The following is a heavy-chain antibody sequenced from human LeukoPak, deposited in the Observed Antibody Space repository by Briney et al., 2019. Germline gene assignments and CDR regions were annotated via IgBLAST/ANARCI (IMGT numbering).Heavy chain of an antibody. Sequence: SGPVLVTPTETLTLTCTVSGFSLSNAIMGVSWICQSPGMALEWLAHIFPYDEKSYSTPLKTRLTISKDTSKSQVVLTMTNMDPVDTATYFCARHKTFYSDDGGYYHGSDVWGQGTLVTVSS. CDR1: GFSLSNAIMG. CDR2: IFPYDEK. D-gene: IGHD3-22*01. J-gene: IGHJ3*01. V-gene: IGHV2-26*01. CDR3: ARHKTFYSDDGGYYHGSDV.